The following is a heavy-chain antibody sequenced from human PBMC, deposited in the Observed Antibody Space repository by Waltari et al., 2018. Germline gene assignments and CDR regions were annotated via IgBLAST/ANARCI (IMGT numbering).Heavy chain of an antibody. Sequence: EVQLVESGGGLVQPGGSLRLSCAASGFTFSSYEMNWVRQAPGKGLEWVSYISSSGSTSNTAGPGKGRFTIARDNAKNSLDRQMNSLRAEDTAVYYCAREGQLLLLDYWGQGTLVTVSS. D-gene: IGHD2-15*01. V-gene: IGHV3-48*03. CDR1: GFTFSSYE. CDR3: AREGQLLLLDY. CDR2: ISSSGSTS. J-gene: IGHJ4*02.